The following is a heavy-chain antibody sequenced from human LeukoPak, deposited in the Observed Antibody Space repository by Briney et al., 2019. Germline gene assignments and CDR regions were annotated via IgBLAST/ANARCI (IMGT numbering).Heavy chain of an antibody. V-gene: IGHV1-8*03. CDR1: GYTFTSYD. CDR2: MNPNSGNT. CDR3: ARADVAAADYHYYMDV. Sequence: GASVKVSCKASGYTFTSYDINWVRQATGQGLEWMGWMNPNSGNTGYAQKFQGRVTITRNTSISTAYMELSSLRSEDTAVYYCARADVAAADYHYYMDVWGKGTTVTVSS. J-gene: IGHJ6*03. D-gene: IGHD6-13*01.